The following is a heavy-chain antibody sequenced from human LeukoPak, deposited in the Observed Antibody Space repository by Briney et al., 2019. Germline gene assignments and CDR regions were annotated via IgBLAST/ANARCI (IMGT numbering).Heavy chain of an antibody. CDR3: AKDRGYYDSSGFIDY. V-gene: IGHV3-30*18. CDR1: GFTFSSYG. D-gene: IGHD3-22*01. CDR2: ISYDGSNK. Sequence: PGGSLRLSCAASGFTFSSYGMHWVRQAPDKGLEWVAVISYDGSNKYYADSVRGRFTISRDNSKNTLYLQMNSLRAEDTAVYYCAKDRGYYDSSGFIDYWGQGTLVTVSS. J-gene: IGHJ4*02.